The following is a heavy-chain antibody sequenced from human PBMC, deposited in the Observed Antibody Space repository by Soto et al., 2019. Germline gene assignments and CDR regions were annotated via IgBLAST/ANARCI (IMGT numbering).Heavy chain of an antibody. CDR1: GFTFSDYY. D-gene: IGHD6-13*01. CDR3: VRASLSSSNEPTFDY. V-gene: IGHV3-30*03. Sequence: QPGGSLRLSCAASGFTFSDYYMSWIRQAPGKGLEWVAVISYDGSEKHYADSVKGRFTISRDNSKNTVFLQMNSLRTEDTAAFYCVRASLSSSNEPTFDYWSQGALVTVSS. CDR2: ISYDGSEK. J-gene: IGHJ4*02.